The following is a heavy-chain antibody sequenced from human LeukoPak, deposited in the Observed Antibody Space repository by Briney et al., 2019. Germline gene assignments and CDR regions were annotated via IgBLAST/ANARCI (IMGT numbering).Heavy chain of an antibody. CDR3: AGDRATSYFDY. D-gene: IGHD1-26*01. V-gene: IGHV3-33*01. J-gene: IGHJ4*02. CDR2: IWYDGSSK. Sequence: GGSLRLSCAASGFTFRSHGMHWVRQAPGKGLEWVAFIWYDGSSKYYTDSVKGRFTISRDNSKNTLYLQMNSLRAEDTAVYYCAGDRATSYFDYWGQGALVTISS. CDR1: GFTFRSHG.